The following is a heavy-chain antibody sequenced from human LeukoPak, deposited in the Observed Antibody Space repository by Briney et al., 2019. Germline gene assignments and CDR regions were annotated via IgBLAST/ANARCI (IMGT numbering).Heavy chain of an antibody. Sequence: GGSLRLSCTTSGFTFGDYAMSWFRQAPGKGLEWVGFIRSKAYGGTTEYAASVKGRFTISRDDYKGIASLQMNSLKTEDTAVYYCTRVLAEAGRWFDPWGQGTLVTVSS. CDR1: GFTFGDYA. V-gene: IGHV3-49*03. CDR3: TRVLAEAGRWFDP. J-gene: IGHJ5*02. CDR2: IRSKAYGGTT. D-gene: IGHD6-13*01.